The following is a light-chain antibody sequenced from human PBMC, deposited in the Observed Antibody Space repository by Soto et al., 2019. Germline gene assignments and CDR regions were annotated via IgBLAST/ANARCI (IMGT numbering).Light chain of an antibody. CDR2: EVT. J-gene: IGLJ1*01. Sequence: QSALTQPASVSGSPGQSIAISCTGTSGDVGGYDYVSWYQQHPDKAPKLMIYEVTKRPSWVSNRFSGSKSGNTASLTISGLQPEDGADYYCSSHTGGSTRVFGSRTKVTVL. CDR3: SSHTGGSTRV. V-gene: IGLV2-14*01. CDR1: SGDVGGYDY.